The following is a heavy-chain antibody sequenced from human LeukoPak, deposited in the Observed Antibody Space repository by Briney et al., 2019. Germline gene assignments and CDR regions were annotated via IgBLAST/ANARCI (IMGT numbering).Heavy chain of an antibody. CDR3: ARASGVYGSGSPPDY. Sequence: ASVKVSCKASGYTFTGYYMHWVRQAPGQGLEGMGWINPNSGGTNYAQKFQGRVTMTRDTSISTAYMELSRLRSDDTAVYYCARASGVYGSGSPPDYWGQGTLVTVSS. J-gene: IGHJ4*02. CDR2: INPNSGGT. D-gene: IGHD3-10*01. CDR1: GYTFTGYY. V-gene: IGHV1-2*02.